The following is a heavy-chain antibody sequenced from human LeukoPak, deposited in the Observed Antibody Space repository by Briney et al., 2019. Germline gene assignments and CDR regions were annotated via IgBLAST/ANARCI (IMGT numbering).Heavy chain of an antibody. CDR1: GYTFTGYY. CDR3: ARAPIAVHNWFDP. Sequence: GASVKVSCKASGYTFTGYYMHWVRQAPGQGLEWMGWINPNSGGTNYAQKFRGRVTMTRDTSISTAYMELSRLRSDDTAVYYCARAPIAVHNWFDPWGQETLVTVSS. J-gene: IGHJ5*02. CDR2: INPNSGGT. D-gene: IGHD6-19*01. V-gene: IGHV1-2*02.